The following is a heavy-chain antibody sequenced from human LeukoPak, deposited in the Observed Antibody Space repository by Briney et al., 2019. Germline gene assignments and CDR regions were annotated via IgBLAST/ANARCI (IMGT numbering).Heavy chain of an antibody. CDR1: GGPVNSGPYY. CDR3: ARDRADGQNYLFDY. Sequence: SETLSLTCTVSGGPVNSGPYYWSWIRQLPGKGLEYIGYIYYSGSTYYNPSLKSRVTISADTSTNQFSLKLSSVTAADTAVYYCARDRADGQNYLFDYWGQGTLVTVSS. D-gene: IGHD5-24*01. CDR2: IYYSGST. V-gene: IGHV4-31*03. J-gene: IGHJ4*02.